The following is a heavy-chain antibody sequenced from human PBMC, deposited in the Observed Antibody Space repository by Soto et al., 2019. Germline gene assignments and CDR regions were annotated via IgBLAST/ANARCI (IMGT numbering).Heavy chain of an antibody. CDR3: AKPQMETTHCMYV. CDR1: GFTFSYCW. V-gene: IGHV3-7*05. D-gene: IGHD1-1*01. CDR2: IKKDGSEK. J-gene: IGHJ6*02. Sequence: GGSLRLSCAASGFTFSYCWMAWVRQAPGKGLEWAANIKKDGSEKYYVDSVKGRFTISRDNAKNSLYLQMNSLGAEDTALYYCAKPQMETTHCMYVWGQGTTVTVSS.